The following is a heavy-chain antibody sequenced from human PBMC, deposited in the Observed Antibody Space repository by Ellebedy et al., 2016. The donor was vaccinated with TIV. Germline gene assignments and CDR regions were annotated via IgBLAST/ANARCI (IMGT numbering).Heavy chain of an antibody. D-gene: IGHD6-19*01. V-gene: IGHV4-34*01. Sequence: MPSETLSLTCAVYGGSFSGYYWSWIRQPPGKGLEWIGSIYYSGSTYYNPSLKSRVTISVDTSKNQFSLRLSSVTAADTAVYYCARPYSSGWYPWEYWGQGILVTVSS. J-gene: IGHJ4*02. CDR1: GGSFSGYY. CDR3: ARPYSSGWYPWEY. CDR2: IYYSGST.